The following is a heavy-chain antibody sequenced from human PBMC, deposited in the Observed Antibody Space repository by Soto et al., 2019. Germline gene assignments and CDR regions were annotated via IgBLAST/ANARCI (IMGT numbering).Heavy chain of an antibody. CDR3: ARGYSSNYLVGAFDI. CDR2: IYSGGST. Sequence: EVQLVESGGGLIQPGGSLRLSCAASGFTVSSNYMSWVRQAPGKGLEWVSVIYSGGSTYYADSVKGRFTISRDNSKNTLYLQMNSLRAEDTAVYYCARGYSSNYLVGAFDIWGQGTMVTVSS. CDR1: GFTVSSNY. D-gene: IGHD6-19*01. V-gene: IGHV3-53*01. J-gene: IGHJ3*02.